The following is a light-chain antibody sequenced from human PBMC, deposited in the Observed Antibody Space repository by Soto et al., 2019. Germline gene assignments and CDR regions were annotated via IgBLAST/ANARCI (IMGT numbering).Light chain of an antibody. J-gene: IGLJ1*01. CDR3: SSYTSSSSYV. V-gene: IGLV2-14*01. Sequence: QSVLTQPASVSGSPGQSITLLCTGTSIDVGGYNSVSWYQQHPGKAPKLMIHDVSNRPSGVSNRFSGSKSGNTASLTISRLQAEDEADYYCSSYTSSSSYVFGTGTKVTGL. CDR1: SIDVGGYNS. CDR2: DVS.